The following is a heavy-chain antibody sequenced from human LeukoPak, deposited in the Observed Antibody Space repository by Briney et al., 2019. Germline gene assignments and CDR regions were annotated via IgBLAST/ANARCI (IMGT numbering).Heavy chain of an antibody. CDR2: ISGSGSTI. Sequence: GGSLRLSCAASGFTFSSYEMTWVRQAPGKGLEWVSYISGSGSTIYYADSVKGRFTISRDNAKNSLYLQMNSRRAEDTAVYYCAELGITMIGGVWSKGTTVTISS. CDR1: GFTFSSYE. CDR3: AELGITMIGGV. D-gene: IGHD3-10*02. J-gene: IGHJ6*04. V-gene: IGHV3-48*03.